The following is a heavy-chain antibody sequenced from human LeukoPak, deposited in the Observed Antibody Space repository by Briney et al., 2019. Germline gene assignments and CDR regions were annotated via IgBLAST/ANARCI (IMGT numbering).Heavy chain of an antibody. J-gene: IGHJ5*02. CDR2: IIPIFGTA. Sequence: SVKVSCKASRRTFSSYAISWVRQAPGQGLEWMGGIIPIFGTANYAQKFQGRVTITTDDSTSTAYMELSSLRSEDTAVYYCASSSSWYLGYNWFDPWGQGTLVTVSS. V-gene: IGHV1-69*05. CDR3: ASSSSWYLGYNWFDP. D-gene: IGHD6-13*01. CDR1: RRTFSSYA.